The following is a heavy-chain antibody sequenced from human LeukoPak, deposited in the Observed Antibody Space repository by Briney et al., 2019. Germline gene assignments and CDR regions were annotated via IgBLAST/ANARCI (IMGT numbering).Heavy chain of an antibody. CDR1: GFTFSSYA. Sequence: GGSLRLSCAASGFTFSSYAMSWVRQAPGKGLEWVSAISGSGGSTYYADSVKGRFTISRDNSKNTLYLQMNSLRAEDTAVYYCAKDLPPYDYDDYGDFDYWGQGTLVTVSS. CDR2: ISGSGGST. D-gene: IGHD4-17*01. CDR3: AKDLPPYDYDDYGDFDY. J-gene: IGHJ4*02. V-gene: IGHV3-23*01.